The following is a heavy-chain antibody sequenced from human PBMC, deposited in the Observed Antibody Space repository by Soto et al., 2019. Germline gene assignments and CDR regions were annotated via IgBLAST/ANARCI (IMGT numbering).Heavy chain of an antibody. J-gene: IGHJ4*02. V-gene: IGHV3-15*01. D-gene: IGHD2-15*01. CDR1: GFTFSNAW. Sequence: GGSLRLSCAASGFTFSNAWMSWVRQAPGKGLEWVGRIKSKTDGGTTDYAAPVKGRFTISRDDSKNTLYLQMNSLKTEDTAVYYCTTSVCSGGSCYSFDYWGQGTLVTVSS. CDR2: IKSKTDGGTT. CDR3: TTSVCSGGSCYSFDY.